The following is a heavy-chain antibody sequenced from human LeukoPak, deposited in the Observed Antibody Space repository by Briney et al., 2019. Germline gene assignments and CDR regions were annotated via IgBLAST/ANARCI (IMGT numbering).Heavy chain of an antibody. D-gene: IGHD6-13*01. Sequence: PSETLSLTCAVYGGSFSGYCWSWIRQPPGKGLEWIGEINHSGSTNYNPSLKSRVTISVDTSKNQFSLKLSSVTAADTAVYYCAGGKIAAAGISYWGQGTLVTVSS. CDR1: GGSFSGYC. CDR3: AGGKIAAAGISY. J-gene: IGHJ4*02. CDR2: INHSGST. V-gene: IGHV4-34*01.